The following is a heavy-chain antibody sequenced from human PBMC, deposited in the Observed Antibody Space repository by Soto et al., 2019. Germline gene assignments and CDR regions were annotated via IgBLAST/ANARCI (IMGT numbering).Heavy chain of an antibody. CDR3: AREYYYDSSGYQTSFDY. CDR2: IYSGGST. Sequence: GGSLRLSCAASGFTFSNAWMSWVRQAPGKGLEWVSVIYSGGSTYYADSVKGRFTISRDNSKNTLYLQMNSLRAEDTAVYYCAREYYYDSSGYQTSFDYWGQGTLVTVSS. J-gene: IGHJ4*02. D-gene: IGHD3-22*01. CDR1: GFTFSNAW. V-gene: IGHV3-66*01.